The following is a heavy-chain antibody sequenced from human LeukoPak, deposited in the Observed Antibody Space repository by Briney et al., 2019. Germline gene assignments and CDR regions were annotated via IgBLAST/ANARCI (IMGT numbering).Heavy chain of an antibody. J-gene: IGHJ4*02. CDR2: LWSGTTT. D-gene: IGHD1-26*01. Sequence: PSETQSLTCTVSGASIRSDTSYWAWIRQPPGEGLEWIVSLWSGTTTYYNPSLTSRVTIAVDTSKNQFSLILPSVTAADTAVYYCARGRRGNYFQDYWGQGTLVTVSS. CDR3: ARGRRGNYFQDY. V-gene: IGHV4-39*07. CDR1: GASIRSDTSY.